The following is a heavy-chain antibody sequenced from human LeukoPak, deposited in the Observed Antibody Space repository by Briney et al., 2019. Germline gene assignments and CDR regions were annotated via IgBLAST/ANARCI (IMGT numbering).Heavy chain of an antibody. CDR2: IYYSGST. CDR1: GGSISSGGYY. J-gene: IGHJ4*02. Sequence: SQTLSLTCTVSGGSISSGGYYWSWIRQHPGKGLEWIGYIYYSGSTYYNPSLKSRVTISVDTSKNQFSLKLSSVTAADTAVYYCAKVSSSGYYYRFGVDYWGQGTLVTVSS. CDR3: AKVSSSGYYYRFGVDY. D-gene: IGHD3-22*01. V-gene: IGHV4-31*03.